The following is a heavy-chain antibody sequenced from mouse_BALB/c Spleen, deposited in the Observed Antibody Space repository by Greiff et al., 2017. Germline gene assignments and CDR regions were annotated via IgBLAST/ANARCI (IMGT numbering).Heavy chain of an antibody. CDR2: ISSGGSYT. Sequence: EVQGVESGGGLVKPGGSLKLSCAASGFTFSSYAMSWVRQSPEKRLEWVAEISSGGSYTYYPDTVTGRFTISRDNAKNTLYLEMSSLRSEDTAMYYWARDSPMDDWGQGTSVTVSS. J-gene: IGHJ4*01. CDR3: ARDSPMDD. V-gene: IGHV5-9-4*01. CDR1: GFTFSSYA.